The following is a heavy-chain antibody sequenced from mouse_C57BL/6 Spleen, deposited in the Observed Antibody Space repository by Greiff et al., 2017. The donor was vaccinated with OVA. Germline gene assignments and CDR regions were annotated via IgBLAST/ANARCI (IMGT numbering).Heavy chain of an antibody. CDR3: TGNWDY. Sequence: VQLQESGAELVRPGASVTLSCKASGYTFTDYEMHWVKQTPVHGLEWIGAIDPETGGTAYNQKFKGKAILTADKSSSTAYMELRSLTSEDSAVYYCTGNWDYWGQGTTLTVSS. V-gene: IGHV1-15*01. D-gene: IGHD2-1*01. CDR1: GYTFTDYE. CDR2: IDPETGGT. J-gene: IGHJ2*01.